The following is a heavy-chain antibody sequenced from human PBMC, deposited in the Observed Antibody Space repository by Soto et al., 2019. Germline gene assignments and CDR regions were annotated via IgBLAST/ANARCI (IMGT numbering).Heavy chain of an antibody. Sequence: ASVNVSCKASGYTFTSYYMHWVRQAPGQGLEWMGIINPSGGSTSYAQKFQGRVTVTRDTSTSTVYMELSSLRSEDTAVYYCARALPRSSGYSYGALDYWGQGTLVTVSS. CDR2: INPSGGST. V-gene: IGHV1-46*01. J-gene: IGHJ4*02. CDR1: GYTFTSYY. D-gene: IGHD5-18*01. CDR3: ARALPRSSGYSYGALDY.